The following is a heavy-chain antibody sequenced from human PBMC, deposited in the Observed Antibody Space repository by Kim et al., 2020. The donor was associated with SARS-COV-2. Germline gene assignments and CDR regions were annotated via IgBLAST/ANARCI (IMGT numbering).Heavy chain of an antibody. CDR3: ARGRKRYSSSSQGYYYYYGMDV. CDR2: IIPIFGTA. D-gene: IGHD6-6*01. Sequence: SVKVSCKASGGTFSSYAISWVRQAPGQGLEWMGGIIPIFGTANYAQKFQGRVTITADESTSTAYMELSSLRSEDTAVYYCARGRKRYSSSSQGYYYYYGMDVWGQGTTVTVSS. J-gene: IGHJ6*02. V-gene: IGHV1-69*13. CDR1: GGTFSSYA.